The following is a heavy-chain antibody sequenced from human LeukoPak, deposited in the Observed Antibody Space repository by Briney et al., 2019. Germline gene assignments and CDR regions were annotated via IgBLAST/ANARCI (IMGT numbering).Heavy chain of an antibody. CDR1: GFTFSSYW. Sequence: GGSPRLSCVASGFTFSSYWMSWVRQATGKGLEWVSGISGSGGNTYYADSVKGRFTISRDNSKKTLYLQMNSLRGEDTAVYYCAKQVAYGGYSPIDYWGQGTLVTVSS. D-gene: IGHD5-12*01. J-gene: IGHJ4*02. CDR2: ISGSGGNT. V-gene: IGHV3-23*01. CDR3: AKQVAYGGYSPIDY.